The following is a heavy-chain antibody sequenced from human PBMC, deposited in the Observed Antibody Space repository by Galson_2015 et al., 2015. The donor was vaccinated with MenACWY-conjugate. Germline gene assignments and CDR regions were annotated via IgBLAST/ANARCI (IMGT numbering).Heavy chain of an antibody. CDR3: ARAVSLRGSGHFPPDYMDV. J-gene: IGHJ6*03. CDR2: IYAGGST. Sequence: SLRLSCAATGFTVNTNYMTWVRQVPGRGLECFSVIYAGGSTYYTDSVTGRFTVSRDSSNNAVHLQMNSLRVEDTAVYYCARAVSLRGSGHFPPDYMDVWGKGTAVTVSS. D-gene: IGHD3-10*01. V-gene: IGHV3-53*01. CDR1: GFTVNTNY.